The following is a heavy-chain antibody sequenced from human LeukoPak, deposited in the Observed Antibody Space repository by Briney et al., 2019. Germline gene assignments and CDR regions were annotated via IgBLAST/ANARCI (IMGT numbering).Heavy chain of an antibody. V-gene: IGHV4-59*01. CDR3: ARGGAAIDY. J-gene: IGHJ4*02. CDR2: IYYSGST. CDR1: GGSISSYY. D-gene: IGHD5-18*01. Sequence: SETLSLTCTVSGGSISSYYWSWIRQPPGKGLEWIGYIYYSGSTNYNPSLKSRVTISVDTSKNQFSLKLSSVTAADTAVYYCARGGAAIDYWGQGTLVTVSS.